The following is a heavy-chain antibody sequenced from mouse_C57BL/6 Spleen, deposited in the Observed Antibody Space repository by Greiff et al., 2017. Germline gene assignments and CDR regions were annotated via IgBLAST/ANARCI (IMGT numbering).Heavy chain of an antibody. D-gene: IGHD1-1*01. Sequence: QVQLQQSGAELVRPGASVTLSCKASGYTFTDYEMHWVKQTPVHGLEWIGAIDPETGGTAYNQKFKGKAILTADKSSSTAYMELRSLTSEDSAVYYWFHYYGSSGMDDWGQGTSVTVSS. V-gene: IGHV1-15*01. J-gene: IGHJ4*01. CDR2: IDPETGGT. CDR1: GYTFTDYE. CDR3: FHYYGSSGMDD.